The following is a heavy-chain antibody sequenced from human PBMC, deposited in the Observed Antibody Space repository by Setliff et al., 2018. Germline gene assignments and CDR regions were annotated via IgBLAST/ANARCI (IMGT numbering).Heavy chain of an antibody. CDR2: INPNSGGT. Sequence: GASVKVSCKASGYTFTGYYMHWVRQAPGQGLEWMGWINPNSGGTNYAQKFRGRVTMTRDTSISTAYMELSRLRSDDTAVYYCAREIRVVVPAAPRYYGMDVWGQGTTVTVSS. CDR1: GYTFTGYY. D-gene: IGHD2-2*01. CDR3: AREIRVVVPAAPRYYGMDV. V-gene: IGHV1-2*02. J-gene: IGHJ6*02.